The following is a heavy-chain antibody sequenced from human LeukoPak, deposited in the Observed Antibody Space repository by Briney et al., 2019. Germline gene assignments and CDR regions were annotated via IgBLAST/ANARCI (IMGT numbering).Heavy chain of an antibody. V-gene: IGHV1-18*01. CDR2: IGAKNGYT. Sequence: ASVKVSCKASGYMFIAYGFAWVRQAPGQGLEWLGWIGAKNGYTWYAQKLQDRITMTTDTSTTTAYMELKSLTSDDTAVYYCARDDCSGGSCSGGHYLDYWGQGSLVTVSS. J-gene: IGHJ4*02. D-gene: IGHD2-15*01. CDR1: GYMFIAYG. CDR3: ARDDCSGGSCSGGHYLDY.